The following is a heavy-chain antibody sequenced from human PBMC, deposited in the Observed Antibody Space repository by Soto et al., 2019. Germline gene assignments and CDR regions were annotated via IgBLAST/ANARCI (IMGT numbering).Heavy chain of an antibody. CDR3: ARSLPGTYGAFDL. CDR2: ISGDGSST. D-gene: IGHD1-7*01. CDR1: GFTFSSYS. Sequence: EVQLVESGGGLVKPGGSLRLSCPASGFTFSSYSMNWVRQAPGKGLEWVSRISGDGSSTTYADSVRGRFTISRDNAKNTVYLQMDSLRAEDTAVYYCARSLPGTYGAFDLWGQGTMVTVSS. V-gene: IGHV3-74*02. J-gene: IGHJ3*01.